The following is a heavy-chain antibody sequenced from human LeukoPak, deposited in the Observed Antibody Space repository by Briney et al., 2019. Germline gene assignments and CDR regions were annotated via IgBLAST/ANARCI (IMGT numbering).Heavy chain of an antibody. Sequence: GESLKISCEVSGYSFTSYWIGWVRQMPGIGLEWMGTIYPGDSETRYSPSFEGQVTISADRSISTAYLQWSSLKASDSAMYYCGKLVGGRYFDYWGQGTLVTVSS. CDR1: GYSFTSYW. V-gene: IGHV5-51*01. CDR2: IYPGDSET. D-gene: IGHD1-26*01. J-gene: IGHJ4*02. CDR3: GKLVGGRYFDY.